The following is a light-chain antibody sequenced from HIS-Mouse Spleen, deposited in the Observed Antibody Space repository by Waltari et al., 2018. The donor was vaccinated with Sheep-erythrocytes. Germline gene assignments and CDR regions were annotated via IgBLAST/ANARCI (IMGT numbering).Light chain of an antibody. CDR3: CSYAGSSTPWV. V-gene: IGLV2-23*01. J-gene: IGLJ3*02. Sequence: QSALTQPASVSGSPGQSITISCTGTSSDVGRYNLVSWYQQHPGKAPKLMISEGSKRTSVVSNRFSGSKSGNTASLTIAGRQAEDEADYYCCSYAGSSTPWVFGGGTKLTVL. CDR1: SSDVGRYNL. CDR2: EGS.